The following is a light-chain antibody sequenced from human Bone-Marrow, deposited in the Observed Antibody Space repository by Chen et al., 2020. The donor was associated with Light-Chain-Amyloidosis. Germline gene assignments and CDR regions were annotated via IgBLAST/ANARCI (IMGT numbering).Light chain of an antibody. CDR1: SSDVGGYDY. V-gene: IGLV2-11*02. J-gene: IGLJ3*02. CDR3: CSYAGSYTWV. Sequence: QSALTQPRSVSGSPGQSVAISCTGTSSDVGGYDYVSWYQQHPGKAPKFMIYDVSKRPSGVPDRFSRSKSGNAASLTISGLRAEAEADSYCCSYAGSYTWVFGPGTKLSVL. CDR2: DVS.